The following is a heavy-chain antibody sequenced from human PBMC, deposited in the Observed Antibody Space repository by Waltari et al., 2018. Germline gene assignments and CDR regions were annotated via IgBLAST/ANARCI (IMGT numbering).Heavy chain of an antibody. CDR2: LTASGLM. Sequence: EMQLLESGGALVQPGGYLRLSCVASGFPFRDYTMNWVRKAPGKGGEWLAVLTASGLMDYGDSGKGRFIISRDNSKNTLYLEMFRLRVEDTATYYCAKDEGARLAPTFGMDAWGQGTTVIVSS. D-gene: IGHD3-16*01. CDR1: GFPFRDYT. CDR3: AKDEGARLAPTFGMDA. V-gene: IGHV3-23*01. J-gene: IGHJ6*02.